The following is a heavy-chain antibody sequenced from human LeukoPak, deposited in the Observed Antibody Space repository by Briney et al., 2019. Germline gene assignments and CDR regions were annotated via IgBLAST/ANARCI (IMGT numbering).Heavy chain of an antibody. CDR3: TSYYYDSRSWFDP. Sequence: SETLSLTXTVSGGSISSYYWSWIRQPPGKGLEWIGYIYYSGSTNYNPSLKSRVTISVDTSKNQFSLKLSSVTAADTAVYYCTSYYYDSRSWFDPWGQGTLVTVSS. CDR2: IYYSGST. CDR1: GGSISSYY. D-gene: IGHD3-22*01. J-gene: IGHJ5*02. V-gene: IGHV4-59*01.